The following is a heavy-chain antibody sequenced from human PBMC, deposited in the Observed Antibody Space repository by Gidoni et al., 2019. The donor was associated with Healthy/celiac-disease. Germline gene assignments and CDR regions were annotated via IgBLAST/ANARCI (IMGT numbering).Heavy chain of an antibody. CDR3: ARDLRQGAAGPFDY. J-gene: IGHJ4*02. CDR2: IWYNGSNK. D-gene: IGHD3-10*01. CDR1: GFTFSSYG. V-gene: IGHV3-33*01. Sequence: QVQLVESGGGVVQPGRSLRLSCAASGFTFSSYGMHWVRQAPGKGLGWVAVIWYNGSNKYYADSVKGRFTISRDNSKNTLYLQMNSLRAEDTAVYYCARDLRQGAAGPFDYWGQGTLVTVSS.